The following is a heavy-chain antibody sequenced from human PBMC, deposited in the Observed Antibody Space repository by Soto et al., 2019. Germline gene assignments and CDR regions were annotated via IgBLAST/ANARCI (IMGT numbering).Heavy chain of an antibody. CDR1: GGSFSGYY. Sequence: QVQLQQWGAGLLKPSETLSLTCAVYGGSFSGYYWSWIRQPPGKGLEWIGEINHSGSTNYNPSLKSRVTISGDTSKNQFSLKLSSVTAADTAVYYCARGWGMVFDYWGQGTLVTVSS. D-gene: IGHD2-8*01. CDR3: ARGWGMVFDY. V-gene: IGHV4-34*01. J-gene: IGHJ4*02. CDR2: INHSGST.